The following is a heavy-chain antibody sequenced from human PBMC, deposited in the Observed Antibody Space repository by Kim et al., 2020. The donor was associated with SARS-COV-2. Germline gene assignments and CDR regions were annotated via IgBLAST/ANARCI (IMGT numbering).Heavy chain of an antibody. J-gene: IGHJ4*02. CDR2: INPANDNT. CDR3: ARDPSYRWYFCDY. D-gene: IGHD3-16*02. Sequence: ASVKVSCKASGYTFRSYVVHWVRQAPGQRLEWMGWINPANDNTRYSQKFQDRVTITSDTSATTVYMELSSLTSEDTALYFCARDPSYRWYFCDYWGQGTL. CDR1: GYTFRSYV. V-gene: IGHV1-3*01.